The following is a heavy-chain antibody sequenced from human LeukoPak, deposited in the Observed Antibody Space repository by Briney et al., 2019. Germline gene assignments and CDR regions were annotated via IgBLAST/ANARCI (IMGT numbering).Heavy chain of an antibody. CDR3: AATKIQGITGTKVYYYYYMDV. J-gene: IGHJ6*03. D-gene: IGHD1-7*01. CDR2: IVVGSGNT. CDR1: GFTFTSPA. V-gene: IGHV1-58*02. Sequence: SVKVSCKASGFTFTSPAMQWVRQARGQRLEWIGWIVVGSGNTNYAQKFQERVTITRDMSTSTAYMELSSLRSEDTAVYYCAATKIQGITGTKVYYYYYMDVWGKGTTVTVPS.